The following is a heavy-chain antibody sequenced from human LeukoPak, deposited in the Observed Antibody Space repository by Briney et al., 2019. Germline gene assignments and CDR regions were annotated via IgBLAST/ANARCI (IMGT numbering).Heavy chain of an antibody. CDR1: GGSISSYY. CDR3: ARDRDTAMVTGFDY. Sequence: SETLSLTCTVSGGSISSYYWSRIRQPAGKGLEWIGRIYTSGSTNYNPSLKSRVTMSVDTSKNQFSLKLSSVTAADTAVYYCARDRDTAMVTGFDYWGQGTLVTVSS. CDR2: IYTSGST. D-gene: IGHD5-18*01. V-gene: IGHV4-4*07. J-gene: IGHJ4*02.